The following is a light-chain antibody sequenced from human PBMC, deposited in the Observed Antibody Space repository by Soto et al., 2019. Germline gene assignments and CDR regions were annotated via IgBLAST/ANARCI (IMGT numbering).Light chain of an antibody. Sequence: QSALTQPASVSGSPGQSITISCTGTSSDVGGYNFVSWYQHHPGKAPKLMIYEVSNRPSGVSNRFSGSKSGNTASLTISGLQAEDEGEYYCSSDTSSTVVFGGGTKLTVL. CDR1: SSDVGGYNF. V-gene: IGLV2-14*01. CDR2: EVS. CDR3: SSDTSSTVV. J-gene: IGLJ2*01.